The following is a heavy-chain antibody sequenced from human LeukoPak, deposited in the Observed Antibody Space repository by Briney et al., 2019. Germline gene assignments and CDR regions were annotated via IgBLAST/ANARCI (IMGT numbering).Heavy chain of an antibody. J-gene: IGHJ4*02. CDR2: INPNSGGT. CDR1: GYTFTSYG. D-gene: IGHD6-19*01. V-gene: IGHV1-2*02. CDR3: ARGSSSGWY. Sequence: ASVKLSCKAAGYTFTSYGISWGRQAPGQGLEWRGWINPNSGGTNYAQKSQGRVTMTRDTSSSTAYMELSRLKSDDAAVYYCARGSSSGWYWGQGTLVTVSS.